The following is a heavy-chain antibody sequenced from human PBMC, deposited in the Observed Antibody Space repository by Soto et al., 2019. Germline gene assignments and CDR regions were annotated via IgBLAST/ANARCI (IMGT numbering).Heavy chain of an antibody. CDR2: VYYRGNA. J-gene: IGHJ4*02. V-gene: IGHV4-39*01. D-gene: IGHD3-9*01. CDR1: DDSINSDKYY. Sequence: PSETLSLTCSVSDDSINSDKYYLGWIRQPPGKGLEWIGSVYYRGNAYYNPSLQTRVTISLDKSKSQFSLKLNSVTAADSAVYFCARLEGLATISYYFDFWGPGALVTVSS. CDR3: ARLEGLATISYYFDF.